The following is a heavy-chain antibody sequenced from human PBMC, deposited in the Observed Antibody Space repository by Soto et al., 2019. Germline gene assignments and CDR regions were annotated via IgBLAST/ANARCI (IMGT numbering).Heavy chain of an antibody. CDR2: ISYDGSNK. Sequence: GGSLRLSCAASGFTFSSYGMHWVRQAPGKGLEWVAVISYDGSNKYYADSVKGRFTISRDNSKNTLYLQMNSLRAEDTAVYYCAKESIAAAGYGAFDIWGQGTMVTVSS. V-gene: IGHV3-30*18. CDR3: AKESIAAAGYGAFDI. CDR1: GFTFSSYG. J-gene: IGHJ3*02. D-gene: IGHD6-13*01.